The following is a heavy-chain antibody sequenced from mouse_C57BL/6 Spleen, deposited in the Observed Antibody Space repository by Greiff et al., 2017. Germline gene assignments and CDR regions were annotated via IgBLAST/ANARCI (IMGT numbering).Heavy chain of an antibody. Sequence: VQLQQPGAELVKPGASVKLSCKASGYTFTSYWMHWVKQRPGRGLEWIGRIDPNSGGTKYNEKFKSKATLTVDKPSSTAYMQLSSLTSEDSAFYYCARITTVVARKYYAMDYWGQGTSVTVSS. J-gene: IGHJ4*01. CDR2: IDPNSGGT. V-gene: IGHV1-72*01. CDR1: GYTFTSYW. D-gene: IGHD1-1*01. CDR3: ARITTVVARKYYAMDY.